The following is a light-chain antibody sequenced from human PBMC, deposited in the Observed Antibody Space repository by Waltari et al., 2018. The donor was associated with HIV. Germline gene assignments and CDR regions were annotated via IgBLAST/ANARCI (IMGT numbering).Light chain of an antibody. CDR3: QQYAHLPVT. V-gene: IGKV1-33*01. J-gene: IGKJ5*01. CDR1: QDIRNY. Sequence: QDIRNYLDWYQQKPGKAPKLLIYDASNLDAGVPSRFAGSGSGTHFILTISSLQPEDFATYFCQQYAHLPVTFGQVTRLELK. CDR2: DAS.